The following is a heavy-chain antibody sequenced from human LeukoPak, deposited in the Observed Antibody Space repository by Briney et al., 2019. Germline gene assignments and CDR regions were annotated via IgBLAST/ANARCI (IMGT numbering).Heavy chain of an antibody. J-gene: IGHJ3*02. CDR3: TRDSNLDAFDI. CDR2: IRSKAYGGTT. CDR1: GFTFGDYA. Sequence: GGSLRLSCIASGFTFGDYAMSWVRQAPGKGLEWVGFIRSKAYGGTTEYAASVKGRFTISRDDSKSIAYLQMNSLKTEDTAVYYCTRDSNLDAFDIWGQGTMVTVSS. V-gene: IGHV3-49*04. D-gene: IGHD4-11*01.